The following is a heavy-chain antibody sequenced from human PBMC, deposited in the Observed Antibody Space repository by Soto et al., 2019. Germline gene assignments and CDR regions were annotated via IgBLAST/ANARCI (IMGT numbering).Heavy chain of an antibody. D-gene: IGHD6-19*01. J-gene: IGHJ5*02. CDR1: GYTFTSYD. CDR2: MNPNSGNT. V-gene: IGHV1-8*01. Sequence: QVQLVQSGAEVKKPGASVKVSCKASGYTFTSYDINWVRQATGQGLEWMGWMNPNSGNTGYAQKFQGRVTMTRNTSISTGYMELSSLRSEDTAVYYCARVRIAVAGRGWIDPWGQGTLVTVSS. CDR3: ARVRIAVAGRGWIDP.